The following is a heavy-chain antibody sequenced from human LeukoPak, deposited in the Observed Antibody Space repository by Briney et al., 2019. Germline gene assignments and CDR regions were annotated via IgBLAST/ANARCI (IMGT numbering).Heavy chain of an antibody. J-gene: IGHJ3*02. CDR3: ARGVRSRWYGNAFDI. CDR1: GGSFSGYY. D-gene: IGHD6-13*01. CDR2: INHSGST. V-gene: IGHV4-34*01. Sequence: SETLSLTCAVYGGSFSGYYWSWIRQPPGKGLEWIGEINHSGSTNYNPSLKSRVTISVDTSKNQFSLKLSSVTAADTAVYYCARGVRSRWYGNAFDIWGQGTMVTVSS.